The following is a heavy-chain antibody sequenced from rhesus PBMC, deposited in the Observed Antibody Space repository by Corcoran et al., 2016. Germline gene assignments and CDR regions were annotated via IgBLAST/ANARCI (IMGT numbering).Heavy chain of an antibody. J-gene: IGHJ4*01. D-gene: IGHD2-39*01. CDR1: GGSISSSNW. CDR3: ARRALVYYFDY. Sequence: QVQLQESGPAVVKPSETLSLTCAVSGGSISSSNWWSWIRQSPGKGLEWIGGIYGSGGSTEYNPSLKSRGTISMDTSKNQFSLKLSSVTAADTAVYYCARRALVYYFDYWGQGVLVTVSS. V-gene: IGHV4-93*02. CDR2: IYGSGGST.